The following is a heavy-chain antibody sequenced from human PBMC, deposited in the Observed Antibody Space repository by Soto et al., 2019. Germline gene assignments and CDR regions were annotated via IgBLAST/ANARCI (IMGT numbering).Heavy chain of an antibody. CDR1: GFTFSNAW. Sequence: GGSLRLSCGASGFTFSNAWVNWVRQAPGKGLEWVGRIKSKTDGGTTDYAAPVKGRFTISRDDSKNTLYLQMNSLKTEDTAVYYCTTTGASLHYDFWSGYLYYYYGMDVWGQGTTVTVSS. CDR2: IKSKTDGGTT. CDR3: TTTGASLHYDFWSGYLYYYYGMDV. V-gene: IGHV3-15*07. D-gene: IGHD3-3*01. J-gene: IGHJ6*02.